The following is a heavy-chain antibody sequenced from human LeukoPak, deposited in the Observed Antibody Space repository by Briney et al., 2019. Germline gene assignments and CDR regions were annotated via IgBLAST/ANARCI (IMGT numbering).Heavy chain of an antibody. D-gene: IGHD4/OR15-4a*01. CDR2: ISGSGGST. V-gene: IGHV3-23*01. J-gene: IGHJ4*02. CDR1: VFTFSRYA. Sequence: GGSLRLSCAASVFTFSRYAMSWVRQAPRKGLEWVSSISGSGGSTKYADCVKGRFTISRDNSKNTLFLQMHSQRAEDTAVYYCAKTLTDYAAGWYPVGDWGQGALVTVSS. CDR3: AKTLTDYAAGWYPVGD.